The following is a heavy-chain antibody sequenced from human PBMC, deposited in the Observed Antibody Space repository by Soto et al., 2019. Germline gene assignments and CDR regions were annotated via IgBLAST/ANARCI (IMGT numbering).Heavy chain of an antibody. V-gene: IGHV3-30*18. CDR3: AKGPELPGIAAAVDYYYYGMDV. Sequence: QVQLVESGGGVVQPGRSLRLSCAASGFTFSSYGMHWVRQAPGKGLEWVAVISYDGSNKYYADSVKGRFTISRDNSKNTLYLQMNSLRAEDTAVYYCAKGPELPGIAAAVDYYYYGMDVWGQGTTVTVSS. J-gene: IGHJ6*02. D-gene: IGHD6-13*01. CDR1: GFTFSSYG. CDR2: ISYDGSNK.